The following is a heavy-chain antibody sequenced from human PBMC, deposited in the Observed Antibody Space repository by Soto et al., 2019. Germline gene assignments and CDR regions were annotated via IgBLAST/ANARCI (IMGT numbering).Heavy chain of an antibody. J-gene: IGHJ1*01. CDR3: ATPYYFNH. CDR2: ISGDSGYI. D-gene: IGHD3-16*01. Sequence: GGSLRLSCAASGFMFSAYTMSWVRQAPGKGLEWLSSISGDSGYIDYADSLRGRFTISRDNARNSLYLQIDSLGVEDTAVYYCATPYYFNHWGPGTLVTVSS. V-gene: IGHV3-21*06. CDR1: GFMFSAYT.